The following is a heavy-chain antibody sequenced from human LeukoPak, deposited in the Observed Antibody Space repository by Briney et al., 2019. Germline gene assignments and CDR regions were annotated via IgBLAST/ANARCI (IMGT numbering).Heavy chain of an antibody. CDR3: ARDNTIFGVVIFPSGFDG. CDR2: NYHKGST. J-gene: IGHJ5*02. D-gene: IGHD3-3*01. V-gene: IGHV4-38-2*02. CDR1: GYSLSSGYY. Sequence: SYTLSVTRLHSGYSLSSGYYWGWTRPPPGKGLEWVGRNYHKGSTHFQPSLKRSVTLSVDTFTNEFSLKLSSVTVADTAVYYCARDNTIFGVVIFPSGFDGWGQGTLVTVSS.